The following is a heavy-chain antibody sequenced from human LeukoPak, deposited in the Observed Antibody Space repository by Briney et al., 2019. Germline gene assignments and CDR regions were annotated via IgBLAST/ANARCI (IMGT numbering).Heavy chain of an antibody. J-gene: IGHJ4*02. CDR1: GYTFANYG. V-gene: IGHV1-18*01. D-gene: IGHD1-7*01. CDR3: ARDVEGTTDFDY. Sequence: ASVKVSCKASGYTFANYGISWMRQAPGQGLEWMGWISTCKGKTIYAQKLQGRVTMTTDTSTSTAYMELRSLRSDDTAVYYCARDVEGTTDFDYWGQGTLVTVSS. CDR2: ISTCKGKT.